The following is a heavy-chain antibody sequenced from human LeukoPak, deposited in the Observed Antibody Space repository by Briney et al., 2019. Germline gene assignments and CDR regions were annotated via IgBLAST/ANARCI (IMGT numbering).Heavy chain of an antibody. Sequence: GGSLRLSCAASGFTVSSNYMSWVRQAPGKGLEWVSVIYSGGSTYYAVSVKGRFTISRDNSKNTLYLQMNSLRAEDTAVYYCAKGLQGYSSSWFDPWGQGTLVTVSS. CDR3: AKGLQGYSSSWFDP. D-gene: IGHD4-11*01. CDR1: GFTVSSNY. V-gene: IGHV3-53*01. CDR2: IYSGGST. J-gene: IGHJ5*02.